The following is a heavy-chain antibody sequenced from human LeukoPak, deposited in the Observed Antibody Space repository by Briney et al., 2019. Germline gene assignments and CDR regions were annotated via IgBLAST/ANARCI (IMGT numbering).Heavy chain of an antibody. Sequence: GGSLRLSCEASGFTFNSYSMNWVRQPPGRGLEWVSGISAGGGTATYYADSVKGRFTISRDNSKNTLYLQMNTLRGEDTAVYYCARASGYRLPGYWGQGTLVTVSS. CDR1: GFTFNSYS. CDR2: ISAGGGTAT. J-gene: IGHJ4*02. D-gene: IGHD6-13*01. V-gene: IGHV3-23*01. CDR3: ARASGYRLPGY.